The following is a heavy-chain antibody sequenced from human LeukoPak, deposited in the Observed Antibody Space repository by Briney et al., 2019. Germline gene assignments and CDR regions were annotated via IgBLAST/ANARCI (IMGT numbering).Heavy chain of an antibody. CDR2: IRFDGSNK. CDR3: AKGGYSSSWHDAFDI. D-gene: IGHD6-13*01. Sequence: GGSLRLSCAAGGFTFSSYGMHWVRQAPGKGLVGGAFIRFDGSNKYYAVPVRGRCTISRDNSKNTLYLHMNSLRAEDTAVYYCAKGGYSSSWHDAFDIWGQGTMVTVSS. J-gene: IGHJ3*02. V-gene: IGHV3-30*02. CDR1: GFTFSSYG.